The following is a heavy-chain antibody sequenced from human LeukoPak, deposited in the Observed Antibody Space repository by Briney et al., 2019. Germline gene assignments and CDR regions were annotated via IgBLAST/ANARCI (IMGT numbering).Heavy chain of an antibody. V-gene: IGHV4-59*01. Sequence: SETLSLTCTVSGGSISSYYWSWIRQPPGKGLEWIGYIYYSGSTNYNPSLKSRVTISVDTSKNQFSLKLSSVTAADTAVYYCARDRDYMDVWGKGTTVTVSS. J-gene: IGHJ6*03. CDR1: GGSISSYY. CDR2: IYYSGST. CDR3: ARDRDYMDV.